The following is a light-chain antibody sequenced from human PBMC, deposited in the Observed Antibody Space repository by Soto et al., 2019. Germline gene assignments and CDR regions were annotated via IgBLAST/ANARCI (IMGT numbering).Light chain of an antibody. CDR2: DVS. J-gene: IGLJ3*02. V-gene: IGLV2-11*01. Sequence: QSVLTQPRSVSGSPGQTVTISCSGTSSDVGYYDYVSWYQQHPGKAPKFMIYDVSKRPSGVPDRFSGSKSGNTASLTISGLQVEDEAEYYCCSYVGRYSWVFGGGTKLTVL. CDR1: SSDVGYYDY. CDR3: CSYVGRYSWV.